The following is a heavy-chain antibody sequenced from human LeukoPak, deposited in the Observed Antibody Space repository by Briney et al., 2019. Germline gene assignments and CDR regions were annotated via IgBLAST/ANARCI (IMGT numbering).Heavy chain of an antibody. CDR2: INHNRGGT. D-gene: IGHD1-26*01. CDR3: ARDRGELLGWFDP. CDR1: GYTFTGYY. V-gene: IGHV1-2*02. Sequence: ASVKVSCKASGYTFTGYYMHWVRQAPGQGLEWMGWINHNRGGTNYAQKFQGRVTMTRDTSISTAYMELSRLRSDDTAVYYCARDRGELLGWFDPWGQGTLVTVSS. J-gene: IGHJ5*02.